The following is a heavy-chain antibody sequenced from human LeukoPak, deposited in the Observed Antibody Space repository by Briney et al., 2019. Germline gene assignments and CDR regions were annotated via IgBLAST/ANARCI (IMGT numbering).Heavy chain of an antibody. CDR1: GFTFSSYW. D-gene: IGHD2-15*01. J-gene: IGHJ4*02. Sequence: PGGSLRLSCAASGFTFSSYWMHWVRQAPGKGLVWVSRMNSDGSSTSYADSVKGRFTISRDNAKNTLYLQMNSLRVEDTAVYYCAREGCSGGSCYFDYWGQGTLVTVSS. V-gene: IGHV3-74*01. CDR3: AREGCSGGSCYFDY. CDR2: MNSDGSST.